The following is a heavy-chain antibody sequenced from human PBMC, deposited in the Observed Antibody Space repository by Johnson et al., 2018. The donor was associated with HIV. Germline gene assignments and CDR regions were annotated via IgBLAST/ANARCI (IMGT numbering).Heavy chain of an antibody. Sequence: VQLVESGGGLVQPGRSLRLSCAASGFTFDDYAMHWVRQVPGKGLEWVSVIYSGGSTYYADSVKGRFTISRDNSKNTLYLQMNSLRAEDTAVYYCASRPGGDFCSGGSCRPNPYDGFDIWGQGTKVTVSS. CDR3: ASRPGGDFCSGGSCRPNPYDGFDI. D-gene: IGHD2-15*01. J-gene: IGHJ3*02. CDR1: GFTFDDYA. V-gene: IGHV3-66*01. CDR2: IYSGGST.